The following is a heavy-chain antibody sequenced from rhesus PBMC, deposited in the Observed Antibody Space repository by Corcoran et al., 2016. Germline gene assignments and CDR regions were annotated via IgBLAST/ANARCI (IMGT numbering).Heavy chain of an antibody. CDR2: INGGSRPT. V-gene: IGHV4-80*01. J-gene: IGHJ5-2*02. CDR3: ARLIGMMLAPWDG. D-gene: IGHD2-27*01. CDR1: GGSFHHWW. Sequence: QVQLQESGPGLVKPSYTVSPTWTVSGGSFHHWWWTWISRAPGVGRDGSGEINGGSRPTNYNPTRRMLVTITTDAAKNQFFLKVNSVTVADTAVYYCARLIGMMLAPWDGWGRGILVTVSS.